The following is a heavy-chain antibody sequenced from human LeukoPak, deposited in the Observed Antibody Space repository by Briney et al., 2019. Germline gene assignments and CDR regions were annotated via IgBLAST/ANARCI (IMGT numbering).Heavy chain of an antibody. CDR1: GFTFSSYW. Sequence: GGSLRLSCAASGFTFSSYWMHWVRQAPGKGLVWVSRINSDGSSTSYADSVKGRFTISRDNAKNTLYLQMNSLRTEDTALFYCAKDFLRGYSYGYFDYWGQGTLVTVSS. V-gene: IGHV3-74*01. CDR2: INSDGSST. D-gene: IGHD5-18*01. CDR3: AKDFLRGYSYGYFDY. J-gene: IGHJ4*02.